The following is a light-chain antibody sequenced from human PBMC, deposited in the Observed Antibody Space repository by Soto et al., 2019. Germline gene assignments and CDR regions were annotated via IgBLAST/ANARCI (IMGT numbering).Light chain of an antibody. Sequence: QSVLTQPPSASGSPGQSVTISCTGTSSDVGASNYVSWYQQHPGKAPKLMISEVNKRPSGVPDRFSGSKSGNTASLTVSGLQAEDEADYYCSSSAGTKTMGFGGGTKLTVL. V-gene: IGLV2-8*01. CDR3: SSSAGTKTMG. CDR1: SSDVGASNY. CDR2: EVN. J-gene: IGLJ2*01.